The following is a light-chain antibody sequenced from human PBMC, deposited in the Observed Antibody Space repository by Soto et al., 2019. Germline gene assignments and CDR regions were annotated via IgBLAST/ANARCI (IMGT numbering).Light chain of an antibody. Sequence: EIVLTQSPGTLALSPGEGATLSCRASQSVSKYLAWYQQKPGQAPRLLIYGESSRATGIPDSFSGSGSGTDFTLTISRQEPEDFAVYYCQQYGGSPQTFAQGTKVEIK. V-gene: IGKV3-20*01. CDR2: GES. J-gene: IGKJ1*01. CDR3: QQYGGSPQT. CDR1: QSVSKY.